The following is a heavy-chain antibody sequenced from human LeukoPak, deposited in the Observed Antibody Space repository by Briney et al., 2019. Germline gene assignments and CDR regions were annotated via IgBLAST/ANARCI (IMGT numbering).Heavy chain of an antibody. J-gene: IGHJ4*02. Sequence: GGSLRLSCAASGFTFSSYWMDWVRQAPGKGLEWVAVISYDGSNKYYADSVKGRFTISRDNSKNTLYLQMNSLRAEDTAVYYCAKDLFDYWGQGTLVTVSS. CDR3: AKDLFDY. CDR1: GFTFSSYW. V-gene: IGHV3-30*18. CDR2: ISYDGSNK.